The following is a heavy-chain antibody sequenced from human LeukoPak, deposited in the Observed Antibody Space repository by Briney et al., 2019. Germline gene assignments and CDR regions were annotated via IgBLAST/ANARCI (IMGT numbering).Heavy chain of an antibody. V-gene: IGHV3-21*01. D-gene: IGHD6-13*01. CDR3: AREGYSRSWYALSVDY. Sequence: PGGSLRLSCAASGFIFSNFGMNWVRQAPGKGLEWLSSISTSGSYTHYADSVKGRFTISRDNAKNSLYLQMHGLRAEDTAVYYCAREGYSRSWYALSVDYWGQGTLVTVSS. J-gene: IGHJ4*02. CDR1: GFIFSNFG. CDR2: ISTSGSYT.